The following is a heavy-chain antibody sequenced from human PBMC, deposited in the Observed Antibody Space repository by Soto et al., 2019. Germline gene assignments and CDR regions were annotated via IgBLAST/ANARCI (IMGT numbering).Heavy chain of an antibody. CDR3: ARVRGLGAVAVDC. V-gene: IGHV4-30-2*01. CDR1: GGSISSGGYS. Sequence: QLQLQESGSGLVKPSQTLSLTCAVSGGSISSGGYSWSWIRQPPGKGLEWIGYIYHGSTYYNPSNKRRVIISVARTMNQFYMNVSSVNDADTAVFYCARVRGLGAVAVDCWGQGTMVP. J-gene: IGHJ4*02. D-gene: IGHD6-19*01. CDR2: IYHGST.